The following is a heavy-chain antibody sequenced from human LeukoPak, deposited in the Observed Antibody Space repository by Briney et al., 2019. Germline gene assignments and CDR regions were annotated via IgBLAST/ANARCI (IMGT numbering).Heavy chain of an antibody. V-gene: IGHV4-59*02. Sequence: SETLSLTCTVSGGSVSGHYWSWIRQSPGKRLEWIGSIYYSGSTNYNPSLKSRVTISLDTSKNQFSLKLSSVTAADTAVYYCARVQGHCSGGSCYWLDYWGQGTLVTVSS. J-gene: IGHJ4*02. D-gene: IGHD2-15*01. CDR2: IYYSGST. CDR1: GGSVSGHY. CDR3: ARVQGHCSGGSCYWLDY.